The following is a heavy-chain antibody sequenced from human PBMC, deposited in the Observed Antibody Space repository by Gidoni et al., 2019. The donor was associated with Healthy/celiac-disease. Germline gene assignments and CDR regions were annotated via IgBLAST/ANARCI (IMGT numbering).Heavy chain of an antibody. J-gene: IGHJ5*02. CDR2: ISYDGSNK. CDR3: AREKSYSSSGNWFDP. V-gene: IGHV3-30-3*01. D-gene: IGHD6-6*01. CDR1: GFPFRSYA. Sequence: QVQLVESGGGVVQPGRSLRPSCAASGFPFRSYAIHWVRQAPGKGLEWVAVISYDGSNKYYADSVKGRFTISRDNSKDTLYLQMNSLRAEDTAVYYCAREKSYSSSGNWFDPWGQGTLVTVSS.